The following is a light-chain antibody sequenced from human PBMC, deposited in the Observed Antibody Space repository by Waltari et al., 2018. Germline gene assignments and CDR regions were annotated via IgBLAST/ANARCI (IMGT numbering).Light chain of an antibody. V-gene: IGLV1-44*01. J-gene: IGLJ3*02. Sequence: QSVLTQPPSASGTPGQRVTISCSGSSSNIGTNTVNWYQHLPATAPNLLIYSNHLRPSGVPDRFSGSKSGTSASLAISGPQSEDEADYYCAAWNDSPNGWVFGGGTKLTVL. CDR2: SNH. CDR3: AAWNDSPNGWV. CDR1: SSNIGTNT.